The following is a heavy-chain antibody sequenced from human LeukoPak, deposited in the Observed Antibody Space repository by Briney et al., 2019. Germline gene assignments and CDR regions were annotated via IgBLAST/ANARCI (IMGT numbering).Heavy chain of an antibody. J-gene: IGHJ6*03. V-gene: IGHV3-21*04. Sequence: GGSLRLSCAASGFTFSNYSMNWVRQALGKGLEWVSSISYSSNFIYYADSVKGRFTISRDNAKNSLSLQMNSLRAEDTAVYYCARGALYYMDVWGKGTTVTISS. CDR2: ISYSSNFI. CDR3: ARGALYYMDV. CDR1: GFTFSNYS.